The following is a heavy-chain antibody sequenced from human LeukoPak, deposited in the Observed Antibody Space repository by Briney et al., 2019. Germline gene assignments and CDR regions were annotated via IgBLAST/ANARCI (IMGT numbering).Heavy chain of an antibody. CDR3: ARTQWFGELLFDY. D-gene: IGHD3-10*01. CDR1: GYSISSGYY. Sequence: SETLSLTCAVSGYSISSGYYWGWIRSPPGKGLEWIGSIYHSGSTYYNPSLKSRVTISVDTSKNQFSLKLSSVTAADTAVYYCARTQWFGELLFDYWGQGTLVTVSS. CDR2: IYHSGST. V-gene: IGHV4-38-2*01. J-gene: IGHJ4*02.